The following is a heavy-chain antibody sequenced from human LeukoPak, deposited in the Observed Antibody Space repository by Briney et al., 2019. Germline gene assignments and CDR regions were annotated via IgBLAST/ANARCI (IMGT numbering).Heavy chain of an antibody. D-gene: IGHD6-6*01. V-gene: IGHV1-69*04. CDR2: IIPILGIA. CDR1: GGTFSSYA. Sequence: VASVKVSCKASGGTFSSYAISWVRQAPGQGLEWMGRIIPILGIANYAQKFQGRVTITADKSTSTAYMELSSLRSEDTAVYYCAREYSSSSDYYYGMDVWGQGTTVTVSS. CDR3: AREYSSSSDYYYGMDV. J-gene: IGHJ6*02.